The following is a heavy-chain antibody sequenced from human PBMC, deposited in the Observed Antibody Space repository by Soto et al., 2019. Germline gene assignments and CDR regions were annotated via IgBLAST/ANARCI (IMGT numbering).Heavy chain of an antibody. V-gene: IGHV3-33*01. D-gene: IGHD3-22*01. J-gene: IGHJ6*02. Sequence: GGSLRLSCAASGFTFSSYGMHWVRQAPGKGLEWVAVIWYDGSNKYYADSVKGRFTISRDNSKNTLYLQMNSLRAEDTAVYYCAREQGYYDVEGSNYGMDVWGQGTTVTVSS. CDR2: IWYDGSNK. CDR3: AREQGYYDVEGSNYGMDV. CDR1: GFTFSSYG.